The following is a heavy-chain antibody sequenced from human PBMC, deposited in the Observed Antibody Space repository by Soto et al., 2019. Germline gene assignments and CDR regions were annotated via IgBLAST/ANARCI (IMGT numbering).Heavy chain of an antibody. J-gene: IGHJ4*02. CDR2: ITSANYP. V-gene: IGHV3-23*01. D-gene: IGHD6-19*01. CDR1: GFTFSNYA. CDR3: AKTDKYNSQSSGWANRFDH. Sequence: EVQLLESGGGFIQPGGSLRLFCAASGFTFSNYAMTWVRQAPGKGLEWVSTITSANYPFYGDTVKGRFTISRDNSKNTLDLQRNSLRAEDMAVYYCAKTDKYNSQSSGWANRFDHWGQGTLVTVSS.